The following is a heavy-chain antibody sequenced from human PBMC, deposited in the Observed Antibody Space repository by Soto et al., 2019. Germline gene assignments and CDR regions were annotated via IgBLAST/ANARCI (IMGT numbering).Heavy chain of an antibody. CDR2: VYSNGNT. V-gene: IGHV4-39*01. Sequence: SETLSLTCTVSGDSITNNNYHWGWTRQPPGKGLEWIGTVYSNGNTYYNPSLKSRLAISVDTSKNQFSLSLISVTAADTAVYFCASLTNGRPGGPWGQGTLVTVSS. CDR1: GDSITNNNYH. D-gene: IGHD2-8*01. CDR3: ASLTNGRPGGP. J-gene: IGHJ5*02.